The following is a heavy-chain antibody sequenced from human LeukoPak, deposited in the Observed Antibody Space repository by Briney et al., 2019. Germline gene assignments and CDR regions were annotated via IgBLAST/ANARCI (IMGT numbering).Heavy chain of an antibody. J-gene: IGHJ4*02. CDR3: ARDPIAAAASGGDY. V-gene: IGHV3-21*01. D-gene: IGHD6-13*01. CDR1: AFTFSSYS. CDR2: ITSRSSYT. Sequence: GGPLRLSCAASAFTFSSYSMNWVRQAPGKGLEWVSSITSRSSYTYYADSVKGRFTISRDNAKNSLYLQMNSLRAEDTAVYYCARDPIAAAASGGDYWGQGTPVTVSS.